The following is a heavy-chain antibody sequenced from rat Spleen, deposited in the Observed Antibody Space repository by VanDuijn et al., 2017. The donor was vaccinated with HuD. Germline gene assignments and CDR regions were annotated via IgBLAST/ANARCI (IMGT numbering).Heavy chain of an antibody. Sequence: EVQLVESGGGLVQPGRSLKLSCAASGFTFSRYWMYWVRQTPTKGLEWVASISTGGGNTYYRDSVTGRFTISRDNAKSTLYLQMDSLRSEDTATYYCAKHAVTTGVDYFDYWGQGVMVTVSS. V-gene: IGHV5S23*01. CDR3: AKHAVTTGVDYFDY. CDR2: ISTGGGNT. CDR1: GFTFSRYW. D-gene: IGHD1-11*01. J-gene: IGHJ2*01.